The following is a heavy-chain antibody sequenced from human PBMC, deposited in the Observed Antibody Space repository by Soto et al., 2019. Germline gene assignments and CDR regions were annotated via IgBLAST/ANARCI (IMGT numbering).Heavy chain of an antibody. CDR2: ISYDGSNK. V-gene: IGHV3-30-3*01. D-gene: IGHD6-19*01. J-gene: IGHJ4*02. CDR1: GFTFSSYA. CDR3: ASQTLFIAVAAYDY. Sequence: GGSLRLSCAASGFTFSSYAMHWVRQAPGKGLEWVAVISYDGSNKYYADSVKGRFTISRDNSKNTLYLQMNSLRAEDTAVYYWASQTLFIAVAAYDYWGQGTLGT.